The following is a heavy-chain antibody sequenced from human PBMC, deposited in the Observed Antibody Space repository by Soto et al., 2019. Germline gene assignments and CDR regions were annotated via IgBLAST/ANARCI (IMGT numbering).Heavy chain of an antibody. D-gene: IGHD6-6*01. CDR3: ARVGIADRLDAFDM. CDR2: INQDGSEK. CDR1: GFNVRTYW. J-gene: IGHJ3*02. Sequence: PGGSLGLACAASGFNVRTYWMIWVRQAPGKGLEWVANINQDGSEKNYVDSAKGRFTISRDNAKNSLYLQMSSLGVEDTAVFYCARVGIADRLDAFDMWGQGTRVTVS. V-gene: IGHV3-7*01.